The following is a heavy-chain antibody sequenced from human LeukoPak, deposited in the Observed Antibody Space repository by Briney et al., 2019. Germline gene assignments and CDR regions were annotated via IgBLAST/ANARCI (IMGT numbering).Heavy chain of an antibody. Sequence: ASVKVSCKASGYTFTSYGISWVRQAPGQGLEWMGWISPYNGNTNYAQKLQGRVTMSTDTSTSTVYMELRSLRSDDTAVYYCARMPYDSSGYYKHWGQGTLVTVSS. V-gene: IGHV1-18*01. CDR3: ARMPYDSSGYYKH. D-gene: IGHD3-22*01. CDR1: GYTFTSYG. J-gene: IGHJ1*01. CDR2: ISPYNGNT.